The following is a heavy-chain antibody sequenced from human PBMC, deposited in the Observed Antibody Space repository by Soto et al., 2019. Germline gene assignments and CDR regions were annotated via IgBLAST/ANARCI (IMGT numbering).Heavy chain of an antibody. CDR3: ARAPVVVVAATPIGYYYYGMDV. CDR1: GYSFTSHY. CDR2: IFPGGVTV. D-gene: IGHD2-15*01. Sequence: ASVKVSCKAIGYSFTSHYMHWVRQAPGQGLEWMGTIFPGGVTVDYAQKFQGRVTITADESTSTAYMELSSLRSEDTAVYYCARAPVVVVAATPIGYYYYGMDVWGQGTTVTVSS. J-gene: IGHJ6*02. V-gene: IGHV1-46*01.